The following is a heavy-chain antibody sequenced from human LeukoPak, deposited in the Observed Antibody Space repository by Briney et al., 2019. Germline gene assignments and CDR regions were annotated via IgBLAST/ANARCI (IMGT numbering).Heavy chain of an antibody. D-gene: IGHD6-13*01. J-gene: IGHJ4*02. Sequence: ASVKVSCKASGYTFTSYGISWVRQAPGQGLEWMGWISAYNGNTNYAQKLQGRVTMTTDTSTSTAYMELRSLRSDDTAVYYCAIVAAAGFLFDYWGQGTLVTVSS. CDR2: ISAYNGNT. V-gene: IGHV1-18*01. CDR1: GYTFTSYG. CDR3: AIVAAAGFLFDY.